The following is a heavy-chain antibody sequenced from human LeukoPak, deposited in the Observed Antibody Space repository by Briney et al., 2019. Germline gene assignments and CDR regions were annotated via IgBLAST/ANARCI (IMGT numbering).Heavy chain of an antibody. CDR2: INPSGGST. D-gene: IGHD2-21*02. CDR3: ARDSGYCGGDCYPNWFDP. Sequence: ASVKVSCKAYGYTFISNYLNWVRQAPGQGLEWMGIINPSGGSTSYAQKFQGRVTMTRDTSTSTVYMELSSLRSEDTAVYYCARDSGYCGGDCYPNWFDPWGQGTLVTASS. CDR1: GYTFISNY. J-gene: IGHJ5*02. V-gene: IGHV1-46*01.